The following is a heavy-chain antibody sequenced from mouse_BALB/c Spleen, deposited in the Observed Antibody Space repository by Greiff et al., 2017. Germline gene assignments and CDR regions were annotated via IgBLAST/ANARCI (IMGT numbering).Heavy chain of an antibody. CDR1: GYSFTSYW. Sequence: VQLQQSGPGLVRPGASVKLSCTASGYSFTSYWMYWVKQRPGQGLEWIGMIDPSDSETRSNQKFKDKATLTVDKSSSTAYLQLSSPTSEDSAVYYCGGGRYDDGFAYWGQGTLVTVSA. CDR2: IDPSDSET. CDR3: GGGRYDDGFAY. V-gene: IGHV1-61*01. J-gene: IGHJ3*01. D-gene: IGHD2-14*01.